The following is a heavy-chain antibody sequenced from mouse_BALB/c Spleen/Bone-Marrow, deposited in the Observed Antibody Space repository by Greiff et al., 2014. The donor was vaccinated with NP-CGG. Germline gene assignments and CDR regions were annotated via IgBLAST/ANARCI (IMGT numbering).Heavy chain of an antibody. V-gene: IGHV1-54*01. Sequence: QVQLQQSGAELVRPGTSVKVSCKASGYAFTNYLIEWVKQRPGQGLEWIGVINPGSGGTNYNEKFKGKATLTADKSSSTAYMRLSSLTSDDSAVYFCARIYYGNYYWGQGTTLTVSS. CDR1: GYAFTNYL. J-gene: IGHJ2*01. CDR2: INPGSGGT. CDR3: ARIYYGNYY. D-gene: IGHD2-1*01.